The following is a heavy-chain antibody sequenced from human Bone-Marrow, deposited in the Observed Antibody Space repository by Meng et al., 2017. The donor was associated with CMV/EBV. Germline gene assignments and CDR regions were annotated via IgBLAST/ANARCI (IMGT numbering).Heavy chain of an antibody. V-gene: IGHV4-59*01. CDR3: ARNLEMGWFDP. Sequence: SEIRSLTCTVSGGSISSYYWSWIRQPPGKALEWIGYISDRGRTNYNPSLRSQVTMSVDTSKNHFSLKLSSLTAADTAMYHCARNLEMGWFDPWGQGTLVTVSS. D-gene: IGHD1-1*01. CDR2: ISDRGRT. CDR1: GGSISSYY. J-gene: IGHJ5*02.